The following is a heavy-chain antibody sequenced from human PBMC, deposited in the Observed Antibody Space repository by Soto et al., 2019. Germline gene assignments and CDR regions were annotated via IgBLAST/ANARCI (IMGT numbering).Heavy chain of an antibody. V-gene: IGHV1-69*08. Sequence: QVQLAQSGAEVKKPGSSVKVSCKASGGTFSSYTISWVRQAPGQGLEWMGRIIPILGIANYAQKFQGRVTITADKSTSTAYMELSSLRSEDTAVYYCARDGYSSGPVDYWGQGTLVTVSS. CDR3: ARDGYSSGPVDY. J-gene: IGHJ4*02. D-gene: IGHD6-19*01. CDR1: GGTFSSYT. CDR2: IIPILGIA.